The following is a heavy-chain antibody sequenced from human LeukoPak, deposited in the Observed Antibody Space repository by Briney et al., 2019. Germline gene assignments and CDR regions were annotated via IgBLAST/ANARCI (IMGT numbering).Heavy chain of an antibody. J-gene: IGHJ3*02. CDR2: LNPQTGDT. Sequence: ASVKVSCKASGYAFSAYYMHWVRQAPGQGLEWMGWLNPQTGDTHYAQKFQGRVTMTRDTSISTAYMELSRLRSDDTAVYYCARAFEGDAFDIWGQGTMVTVSS. V-gene: IGHV1-2*02. D-gene: IGHD3-3*02. CDR1: GYAFSAYY. CDR3: ARAFEGDAFDI.